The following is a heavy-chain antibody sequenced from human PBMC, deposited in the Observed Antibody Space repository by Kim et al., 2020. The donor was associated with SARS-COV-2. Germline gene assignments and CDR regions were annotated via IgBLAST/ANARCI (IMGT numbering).Heavy chain of an antibody. CDR2: INPSGGST. J-gene: IGHJ3*02. V-gene: IGHV1-46*01. CDR1: GYTFTSYY. CDR3: ARDMDFWSGYYDDFDI. Sequence: ASVKVSCKASGYTFTSYYMHWVRQAPGQGLEWMGIINPSGGSTSYAQKFQGRVTMTRDTSTSTVYMELSSLRSEDTAVYYCARDMDFWSGYYDDFDIWGQGTMVTVSS. D-gene: IGHD3-3*01.